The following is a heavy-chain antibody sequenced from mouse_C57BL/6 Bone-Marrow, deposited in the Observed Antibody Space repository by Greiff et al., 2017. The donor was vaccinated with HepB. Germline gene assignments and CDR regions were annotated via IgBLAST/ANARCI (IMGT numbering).Heavy chain of an antibody. CDR1: GYTFTSYW. Sequence: VQLQQPGAELVKPGASVKLSCKASGYTFTSYWMHWVKQRPGRGLEWIGRIDPNSGGTKYNEKFKSKATLTVDKPSSTAYMQLSSLTSEDSAVYYCARRTYYSNYRYFDYWGQGTTLKVSS. CDR2: IDPNSGGT. D-gene: IGHD2-5*01. CDR3: ARRTYYSNYRYFDY. V-gene: IGHV1-72*01. J-gene: IGHJ2*01.